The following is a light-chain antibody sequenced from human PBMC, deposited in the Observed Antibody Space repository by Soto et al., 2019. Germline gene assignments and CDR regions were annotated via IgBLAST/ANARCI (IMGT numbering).Light chain of an antibody. CDR3: SSYTSSSTWV. CDR1: SSDVGGYNY. V-gene: IGLV2-11*01. Sequence: QSALTQPLSVSGSPGQSVTLSCTGTSSDVGGYNYVSWYQQHPGKAPKLMIYDVSKRPSGVPDRFSGSKSGNTASLTISGLQAEDEADYYCSSYTSSSTWVFGGGTKLTVL. J-gene: IGLJ3*02. CDR2: DVS.